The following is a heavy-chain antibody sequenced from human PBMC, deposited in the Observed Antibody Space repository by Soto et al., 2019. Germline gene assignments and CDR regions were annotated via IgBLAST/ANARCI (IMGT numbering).Heavy chain of an antibody. CDR3: VRGGWLDD. CDR2: ITSSGGPP. Sequence: EVQLLESGGGLIQPGGSLRLSCAASGFPFSTYEMTWARQSPGKGLEWVAFITSSGGPPYYVDSVRARFTISRENSKNTLYLQLDSLIVEDTARYYCVRGGWLDDWGQGTLVTVSS. CDR1: GFPFSTYE. J-gene: IGHJ5*02. V-gene: IGHV3-23*01.